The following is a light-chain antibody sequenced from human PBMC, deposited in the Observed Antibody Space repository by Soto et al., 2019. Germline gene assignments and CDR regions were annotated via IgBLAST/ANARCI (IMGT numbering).Light chain of an antibody. CDR3: QQRSNWPAIT. Sequence: EIVLTQSPATLSLSPGERATLSCRASQSVGSYLSWSQQKPGQAPRLLIYDASNRATGIPARFSGSGSGTDFTLTISSLEPEDFAVYYCQQRSNWPAITFGQGTRLEIK. CDR2: DAS. J-gene: IGKJ5*01. V-gene: IGKV3-11*01. CDR1: QSVGSY.